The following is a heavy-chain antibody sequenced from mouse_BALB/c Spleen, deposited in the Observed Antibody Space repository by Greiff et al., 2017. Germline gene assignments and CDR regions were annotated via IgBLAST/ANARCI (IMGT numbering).Heavy chain of an antibody. V-gene: IGHV1-87*01. J-gene: IGHJ4*01. Sequence: VQLQQSGAELARPGASVKLSCKASGYTFTSYWMQWVKQRPGQGLEWIGAIYPGDGDTRYTQKFKGKATLTADKSSSTAYMQLSSLASEDSAVYYCARDYRYDGAMDYWGQGTSVTVSS. CDR3: ARDYRYDGAMDY. CDR1: GYTFTSYW. CDR2: IYPGDGDT. D-gene: IGHD2-14*01.